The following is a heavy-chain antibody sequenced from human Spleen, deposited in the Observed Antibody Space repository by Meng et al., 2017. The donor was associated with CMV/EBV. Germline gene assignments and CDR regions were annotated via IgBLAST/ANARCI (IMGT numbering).Heavy chain of an antibody. D-gene: IGHD5-12*01. CDR3: AKERIVATSTGLGVDY. Sequence: GESLKISCAASGFTFDDYAMSWVRQAPGKGLEWVSGIIWSGSSAGYADSVKGRFTISRDNSKNTLYLQMNSLRAEDTAVYYCAKERIVATSTGLGVDYWGQGTLVTVSS. V-gene: IGHV3-20*04. CDR2: IIWSGSSA. CDR1: GFTFDDYA. J-gene: IGHJ4*02.